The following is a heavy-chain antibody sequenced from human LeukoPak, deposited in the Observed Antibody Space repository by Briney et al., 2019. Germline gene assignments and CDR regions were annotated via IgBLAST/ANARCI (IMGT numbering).Heavy chain of an antibody. CDR1: GGSISSSSYY. V-gene: IGHV4-39*01. CDR3: ARVRTPRWYRLAYFDY. J-gene: IGHJ4*02. D-gene: IGHD4-23*01. CDR2: IYYSGST. Sequence: KPSETLSLTCTVSGGSISSSSYYWGWIRQPPGKGLEWIGSIYYSGSTYYNPSLKSRVTISVDTSKNQFSLKLSSVTAADTAVYYCARVRTPRWYRLAYFDYWGQGTLVTVSS.